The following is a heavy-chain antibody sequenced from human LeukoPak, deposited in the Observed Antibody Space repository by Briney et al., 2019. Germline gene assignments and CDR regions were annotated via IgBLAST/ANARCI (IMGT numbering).Heavy chain of an antibody. CDR3: ARSYRGSVDY. Sequence: PSETLSLTCAVSAYSISSDYYWDCIRQPPGKGLEWIGSVYHSGSAYYNPSLKSRVTISVDTSKNQFSLKLSSVTAADTAVYYCARSYRGSVDYWGQGTLVTVSS. V-gene: IGHV4-38-2*01. J-gene: IGHJ4*02. D-gene: IGHD2-21*01. CDR2: VYHSGSA. CDR1: AYSISSDYY.